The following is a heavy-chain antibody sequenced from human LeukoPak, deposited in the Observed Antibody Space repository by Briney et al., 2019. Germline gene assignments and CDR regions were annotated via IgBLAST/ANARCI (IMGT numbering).Heavy chain of an antibody. CDR2: INPNSGGT. CDR3: ARDRSGYSLFDY. CDR1: GYTFTGYY. J-gene: IGHJ4*02. Sequence: AASVKVSCKASGYTFTGYYMHWVRQAPGQGLEWMGRINPNSGGTNYAQKFQGSVTMTRDTSISTAYMELSRLRSDDTAVYYCARDRSGYSLFDYWGQGTLVTVSS. V-gene: IGHV1-2*06. D-gene: IGHD3-22*01.